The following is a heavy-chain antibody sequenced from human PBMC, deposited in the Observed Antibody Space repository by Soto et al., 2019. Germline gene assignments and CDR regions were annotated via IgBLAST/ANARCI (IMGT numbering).Heavy chain of an antibody. Sequence: ASVKVSCKASGYTFTGYYMHWVRQAPGQGPEWMGWINPNSGGIKYAQKFQGRVTMTRDTSISTAYMELSRLTSDDSAVYYCARPDRGTWSFGPRDAFEIWGQGTMVTVSS. V-gene: IGHV1-2*02. J-gene: IGHJ3*02. CDR3: ARPDRGTWSFGPRDAFEI. CDR2: INPNSGGI. CDR1: GYTFTGYY. D-gene: IGHD1-26*01.